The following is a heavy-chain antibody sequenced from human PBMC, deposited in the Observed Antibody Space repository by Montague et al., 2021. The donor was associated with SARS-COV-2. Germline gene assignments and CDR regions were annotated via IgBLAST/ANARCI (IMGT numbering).Heavy chain of an antibody. J-gene: IGHJ6*02. CDR3: ARELILQYGMDV. CDR1: GFTFSSYA. D-gene: IGHD3-3*02. V-gene: IGHV3-30*04. CDR2: ISYDGSNK. Sequence: SLRLSCAAPGFTFSSYAMHWVRQAPGKGLEWVAVISYDGSNKYYADSVKGRFTISRDNSENTLYLQMNSLRAEDTAVYYCARELILQYGMDVWGQGTTVTVSS.